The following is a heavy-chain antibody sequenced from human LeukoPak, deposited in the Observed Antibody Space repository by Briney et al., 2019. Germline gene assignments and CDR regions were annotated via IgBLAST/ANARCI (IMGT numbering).Heavy chain of an antibody. CDR1: GGSISSYY. V-gene: IGHV4-59*07. D-gene: IGHD3-10*01. CDR2: IYYSGST. CDR3: AAYGEGLDY. J-gene: IGHJ4*02. Sequence: SDTLSLTCTVSGGSISSYYWSWIRQPPGKGLEWIGYIYYSGSTNYNPSLKSRVTISVDTSKNQFSLKLSSVTAADTAVYYCAAYGEGLDYWGQGTLVTVSS.